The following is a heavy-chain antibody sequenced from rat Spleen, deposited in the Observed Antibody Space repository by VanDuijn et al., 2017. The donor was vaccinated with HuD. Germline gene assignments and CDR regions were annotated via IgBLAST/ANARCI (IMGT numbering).Heavy chain of an antibody. CDR2: ISYDGGST. D-gene: IGHD1-6*01. J-gene: IGHJ1*01. V-gene: IGHV5-20*01. CDR1: GFTFSNYG. Sequence: EVQLVESGGGLVQPGRSMKLSCAASGFTFSNYGMAWVRQAPKKGLEWVAYISYDGGSTYYRDSVKGRFTISRDNAKSTLYLQMDSLRSEDTATYYCTTGSPFGTDYYYAYWYFDFWGPGTMVTVSS. CDR3: TTGSPFGTDYYYAYWYFDF.